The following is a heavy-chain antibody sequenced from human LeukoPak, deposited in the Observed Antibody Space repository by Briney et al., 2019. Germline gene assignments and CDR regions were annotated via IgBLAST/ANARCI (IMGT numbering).Heavy chain of an antibody. Sequence: GGSLRLSCAASGFTFSSYSMNWVRQAPGKGLEWVSSISSSSSYIYYADSVKGRFTISRDNAKNSLYLQMNSLRAEDTAVYYCAKIFGGSYYYYYMDVWGKGTTVTVSS. D-gene: IGHD1-26*01. J-gene: IGHJ6*03. V-gene: IGHV3-21*01. CDR1: GFTFSSYS. CDR3: AKIFGGSYYYYYMDV. CDR2: ISSSSSYI.